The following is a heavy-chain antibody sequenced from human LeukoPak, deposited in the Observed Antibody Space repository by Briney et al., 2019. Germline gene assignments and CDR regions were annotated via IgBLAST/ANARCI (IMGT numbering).Heavy chain of an antibody. Sequence: PGGSLRLSCAASGFTFSNYGMHWVRQAPGKGLEWVAVIWYDGSNKYYADSVKGQFTISRDNSKNTLYLQMNSLRAEDTAVYYCAGNYGPYYFDYWGQGTLVTVSS. CDR2: IWYDGSNK. V-gene: IGHV3-33*01. J-gene: IGHJ4*02. CDR1: GFTFSNYG. D-gene: IGHD3-10*01. CDR3: AGNYGPYYFDY.